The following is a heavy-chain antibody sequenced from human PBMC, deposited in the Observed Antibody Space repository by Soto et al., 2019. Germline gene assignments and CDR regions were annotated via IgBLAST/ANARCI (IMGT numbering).Heavy chain of an antibody. CDR3: AVAVAGPTAIGY. D-gene: IGHD6-19*01. Sequence: EVQLVESGGGLVQPGGSLRLSCAASGFTFSSYWMHWVRQAPGKGLVWVSRINSDGSSTSYADSVKGLFTISRDNAKHTLYLQMNSLRAEDTAVYYCAVAVAGPTAIGYWGQGTLVTVSS. CDR1: GFTFSSYW. CDR2: INSDGSST. J-gene: IGHJ4*02. V-gene: IGHV3-74*01.